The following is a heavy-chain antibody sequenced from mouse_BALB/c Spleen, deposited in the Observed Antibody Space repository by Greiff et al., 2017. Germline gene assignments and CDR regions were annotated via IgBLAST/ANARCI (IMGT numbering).Heavy chain of an antibody. J-gene: IGHJ2*01. CDR2: ISYDGSN. V-gene: IGHV3-6*02. Sequence: EVKLQESGPGLVKPSQSLSLTCSVTGYSITSGYYWNWIRQFPGNKLEWMGYISYDGSNNYNPSLKNRISITRDTSKNQFFLKLNSVTTEDTATYYCASGRGFDYWGQGTTLTVSS. CDR3: ASGRGFDY. CDR1: GYSITSGYY. D-gene: IGHD4-1*01.